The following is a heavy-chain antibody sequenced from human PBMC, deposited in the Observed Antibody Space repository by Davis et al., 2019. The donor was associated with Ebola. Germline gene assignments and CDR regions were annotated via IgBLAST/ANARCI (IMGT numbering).Heavy chain of an antibody. Sequence: ASVKVSCKASGGTFSSYAISWVRQAPGQGLEWMGWISAYNGNTNYAQKLQGRVTMTTDTSTSTAYMELRSLRSDDTAVYYCARSWGVVVVAATPNWFDPWGQGTLVTVSS. V-gene: IGHV1-18*01. CDR1: GGTFSSYA. J-gene: IGHJ5*02. CDR2: ISAYNGNT. D-gene: IGHD2-15*01. CDR3: ARSWGVVVVAATPNWFDP.